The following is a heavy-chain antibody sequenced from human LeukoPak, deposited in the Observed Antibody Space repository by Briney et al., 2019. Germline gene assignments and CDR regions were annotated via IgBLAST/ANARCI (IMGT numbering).Heavy chain of an antibody. CDR1: GFTLSSFA. D-gene: IGHD2-2*03. Sequence: GGSLRLSCATSGFTLSSFAMTWLRQAPGKGLEWVSAISGSSGSTYYADPVEGRFTISGDSSKNTLYLQMSSLRAEDTAVYYCAKRTSGFCSSTSCYGHDFWGQGTLVTVSS. CDR3: AKRTSGFCSSTSCYGHDF. V-gene: IGHV3-23*01. J-gene: IGHJ4*02. CDR2: ISGSSGST.